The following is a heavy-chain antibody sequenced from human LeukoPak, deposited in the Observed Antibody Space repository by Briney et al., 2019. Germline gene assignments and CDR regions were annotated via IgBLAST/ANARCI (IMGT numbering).Heavy chain of an antibody. CDR2: ISSGRPSI. J-gene: IGHJ4*02. CDR1: GFTFSSYD. CDR3: ARDGVRGHTTLDY. Sequence: KPGGSLRLSCAASGFTFSSYDMNRVRQAPGKGLEWVSSISSGRPSIYYADSVKGRFTISRDNAKNSLYLQMNSLRAEDTAVYYCARDGVRGHTTLDYWGPGTLVTVSS. V-gene: IGHV3-21*01. D-gene: IGHD3-10*01.